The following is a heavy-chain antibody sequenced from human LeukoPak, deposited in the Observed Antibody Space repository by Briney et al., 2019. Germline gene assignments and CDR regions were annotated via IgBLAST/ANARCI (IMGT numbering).Heavy chain of an antibody. V-gene: IGHV3-64D*09. D-gene: IGHD4/OR15-4a*01. J-gene: IGHJ4*02. CDR3: VKEMLTTTSAFDY. Sequence: PGGSLRLSCSASGFIFSSYAMHWVRQAPGKGLEYVSTIDRNGRNTYYADSVRGRFTISRDNSKNTLYLQMRSLRAEDTAVYYCVKEMLTTTSAFDYWGQGSLGTVSS. CDR1: GFIFSSYA. CDR2: IDRNGRNT.